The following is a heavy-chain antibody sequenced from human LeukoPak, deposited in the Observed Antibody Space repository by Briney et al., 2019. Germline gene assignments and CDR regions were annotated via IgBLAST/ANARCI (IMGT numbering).Heavy chain of an antibody. CDR1: GFTFSSYS. J-gene: IGHJ5*02. Sequence: GGSLRLSCAASGFTFSSYSMNWVRQAPGKWLEWVSSISSSSSYIYYADSVKGRFTISRDNAKNSLYLQMNSLRAEDTAVYYCARDRYGSVAWFDPWGQGTLLTVSS. CDR2: ISSSSSYI. V-gene: IGHV3-21*01. CDR3: ARDRYGSVAWFDP. D-gene: IGHD3-10*01.